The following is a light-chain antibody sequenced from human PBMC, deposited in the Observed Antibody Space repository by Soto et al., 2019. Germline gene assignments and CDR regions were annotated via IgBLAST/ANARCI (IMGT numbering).Light chain of an antibody. V-gene: IGKV3-20*01. CDR3: QQYGSSPPWT. CDR1: QSVSCSY. Sequence: EIVLAQSPGTLSLSPGARATLSCRASQSVSCSYLAWYQQRPGQAPRLLIYGASSRATGIPDRFSGSGSGTDFTLTISRLEPEDFAVYYCQQYGSSPPWTFGQGTKVEIK. CDR2: GAS. J-gene: IGKJ1*01.